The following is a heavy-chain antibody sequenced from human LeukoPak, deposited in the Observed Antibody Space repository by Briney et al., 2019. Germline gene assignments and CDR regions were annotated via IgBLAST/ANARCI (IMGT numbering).Heavy chain of an antibody. Sequence: PSETLSLTCTLSGGSISIYRWSWIRQPPGKGLEWIGEINHSGSTNYNPSLKSRVTISVDTSKNQFSLKLSSVTAADTAVYYCARAGGYSYGYYYYYYMDVWGKGTTVTISS. J-gene: IGHJ6*03. CDR1: GGSISIYR. V-gene: IGHV4-34*01. CDR2: INHSGST. D-gene: IGHD5-18*01. CDR3: ARAGGYSYGYYYYYYMDV.